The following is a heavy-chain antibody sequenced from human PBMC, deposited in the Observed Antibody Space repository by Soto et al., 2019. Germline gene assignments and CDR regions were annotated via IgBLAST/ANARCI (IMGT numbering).Heavy chain of an antibody. CDR2: INDYGTTI. J-gene: IGHJ4*02. CDR1: GFNLGSYW. Sequence: VGSLRLSCAASGFNLGSYWMHWVRQAPGKGLVWVSRINDYGTTINYAESVEGRFTISRDDAKSEVYLQMNNLRAADTAVYYCARGGLEPFDYWGQGALVTVSS. D-gene: IGHD1-1*01. V-gene: IGHV3-74*01. CDR3: ARGGLEPFDY.